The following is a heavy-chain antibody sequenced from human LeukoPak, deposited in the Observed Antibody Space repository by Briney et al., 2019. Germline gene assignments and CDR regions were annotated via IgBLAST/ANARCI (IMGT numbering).Heavy chain of an antibody. J-gene: IGHJ4*02. CDR1: GFTFGSFW. V-gene: IGHV3-7*01. CDR3: EGDQVLVREDFDY. D-gene: IGHD6-13*01. Sequence: PGESLRLSCAASGFTFGSFWMTWVRQAPGKGLEWVASIKQDGSETYYVDSVEGRFTISRDNAKNSLYLQMSSLRAEDTAVYYCEGDQVLVREDFDYWGQGTLVTVSS. CDR2: IKQDGSET.